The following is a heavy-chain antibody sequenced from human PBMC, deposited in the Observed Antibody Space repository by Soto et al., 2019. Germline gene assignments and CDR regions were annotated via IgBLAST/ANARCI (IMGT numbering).Heavy chain of an antibody. D-gene: IGHD3-16*01. CDR3: AKDLIKQPHDDY. CDR1: GLTVSNFV. Sequence: EVQLLESGGGLVQPGGSLRLSCAASGLTVSNFVMSWVRQAPGKGLEWVSGISVSGGSTYYADSVKGRFTISRDNSNNTLYSQMNSLRAEGRAVYYCAKDLIKQPHDDYWGQGTLVTVSS. CDR2: ISVSGGST. J-gene: IGHJ4*02. V-gene: IGHV3-23*01.